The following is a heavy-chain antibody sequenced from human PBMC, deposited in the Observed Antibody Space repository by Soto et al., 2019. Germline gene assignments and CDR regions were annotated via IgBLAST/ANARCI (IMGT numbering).Heavy chain of an antibody. J-gene: IGHJ4*02. CDR1: GFTFSSYA. CDR2: ISSNGGST. D-gene: IGHD5-12*01. Sequence: GSLRLSCSASGFTFSSYAMHWVRQAPGKGLEYVSAISSNGGSTYYADSVKGRFTISRDNSKNTLYLQMSSLRAEDTAVYYCVKDGSGRDGYKRGLLDYWGQGTLVTVSS. V-gene: IGHV3-64D*06. CDR3: VKDGSGRDGYKRGLLDY.